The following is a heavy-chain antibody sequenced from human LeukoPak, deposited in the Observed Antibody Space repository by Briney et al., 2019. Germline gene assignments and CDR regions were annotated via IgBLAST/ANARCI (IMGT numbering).Heavy chain of an antibody. J-gene: IGHJ4*02. Sequence: GSLRLSCAASGFTFSNAWMSWIRQPPGKGLEWIGYIYYSGSTNYNPSLKSRVTISVDTSKNQFSLKLSSVTAADTAVYYCARDNGDYVDYWGQGTLVTVSS. CDR1: GFTFSNAW. D-gene: IGHD4-17*01. CDR3: ARDNGDYVDY. V-gene: IGHV4-59*01. CDR2: IYYSGST.